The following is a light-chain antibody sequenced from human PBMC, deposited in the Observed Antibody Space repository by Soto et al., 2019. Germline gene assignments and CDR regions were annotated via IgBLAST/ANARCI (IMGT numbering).Light chain of an antibody. CDR1: QSVSVN. V-gene: IGKV3-15*01. Sequence: EIVMTQSPATLSVSPGERATLSCRASQSVSVNLAWYQQKPGQAPRLLIYGTSNRATGIPARFSGSGSGTEFILTISSLQSEDFAVYYFQPYHNWPPTPLGPGTRLEI. CDR2: GTS. J-gene: IGKJ5*01. CDR3: QPYHNWPPTP.